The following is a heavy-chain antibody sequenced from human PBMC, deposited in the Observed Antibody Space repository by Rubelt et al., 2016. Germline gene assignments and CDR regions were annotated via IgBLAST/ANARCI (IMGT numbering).Heavy chain of an antibody. CDR3: ARGATPVVLDI. J-gene: IGHJ3*02. V-gene: IGHV3-74*02. CDR1: GFTFSSYW. D-gene: IGHD5-12*01. CDR2: IHRDERET. Sequence: VQLVETGGGVVQPGRSLRLSCAASGFTFSSYWMHWVRQVPGKGLVWVSRIHRDERETSYSDPVKGRCTISRENAKNTSLRHMDSLGAEDTAVYYCARGATPVVLDIWGQGTMVTVSS.